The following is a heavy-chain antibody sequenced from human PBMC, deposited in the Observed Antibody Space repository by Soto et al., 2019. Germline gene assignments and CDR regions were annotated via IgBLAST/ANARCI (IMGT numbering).Heavy chain of an antibody. V-gene: IGHV3-21*01. CDR2: ISSSSNYI. CDR1: GFTFSTYT. Sequence: PGGSLRLSCAASGFTFSTYTMNWVRQAPGKGLEWVSSISSSSNYIYYVDSVKGRFTISRDNAKNSLYLQMDSLRAEDTAVYHCARDQDRYFYYGMDVWGQGTTVTVSS. CDR3: ARDQDRYFYYGMDV. J-gene: IGHJ6*02.